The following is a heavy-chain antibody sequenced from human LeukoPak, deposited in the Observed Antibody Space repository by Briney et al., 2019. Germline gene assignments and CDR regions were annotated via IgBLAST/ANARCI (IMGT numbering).Heavy chain of an antibody. J-gene: IGHJ4*02. CDR1: GFTFSRYG. CDR2: ISYDGSNK. CDR3: AKAVFVGDYVIGTIDY. Sequence: GALRLFFAASGFTFSRYGMHWVRQAPGQGLEWVAVISYDGSNKYYADSVKGRFTISRDNSKNTLYLQMNSLRAEDTAVYYCAKAVFVGDYVIGTIDYWGQGTLVTVSS. V-gene: IGHV3-30*18. D-gene: IGHD4-17*01.